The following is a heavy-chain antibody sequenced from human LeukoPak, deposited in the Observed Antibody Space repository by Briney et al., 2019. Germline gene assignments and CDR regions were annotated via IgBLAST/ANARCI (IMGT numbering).Heavy chain of an antibody. V-gene: IGHV4-38-2*01. CDR1: GYSISSGYY. Sequence: SETLSLTCAVSGYSISSGYYWGWIRQPPGKGLEWIASIYHSGSTFHNPSLKSRVTISVDTSKNQFSLKLNSVTAADTAVYHCARGLRLPSRSTPAVPHVWGKGTTVTVSA. CDR2: IYHSGST. CDR3: ARGLRLPSRSTPAVPHV. J-gene: IGHJ6*04. D-gene: IGHD2/OR15-2a*01.